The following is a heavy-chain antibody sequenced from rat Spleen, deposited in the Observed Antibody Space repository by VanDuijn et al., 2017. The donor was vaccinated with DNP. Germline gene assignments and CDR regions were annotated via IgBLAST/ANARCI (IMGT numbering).Heavy chain of an antibody. D-gene: IGHD1-9*01. J-gene: IGHJ1*01. V-gene: IGHV5-7*01. CDR1: GFTFSDYN. CDR3: ATPPYGYNYWYFDF. Sequence: EVQLVESGGGLVQPGWSLKLSCAASGFTFSDYNMAWVRQAPKKGLEWVATIFYDGSNTQYGDSVKCRFTISRDNAKSILYLQMDSLRSEDTATYYCATPPYGYNYWYFDFWGPGTMVTVSS. CDR2: IFYDGSNT.